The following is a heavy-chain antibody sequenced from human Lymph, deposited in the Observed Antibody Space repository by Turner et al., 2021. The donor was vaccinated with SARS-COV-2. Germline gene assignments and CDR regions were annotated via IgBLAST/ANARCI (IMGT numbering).Heavy chain of an antibody. CDR1: GFTFDHYA. CDR3: AKDLAGTYYSSFDY. CDR2: INWSGGSI. D-gene: IGHD1-26*01. Sequence: EVQLVESGGGLVQPGRSLRLSCAASGFTFDHYAMHWVRQAPGKGLEWVSGINWSGGSIAYADSVKGRFTISRDNPKNSLYLQMNSLRAEDTAFYYCAKDLAGTYYSSFDYWGQGTLVTVSS. V-gene: IGHV3-9*01. J-gene: IGHJ4*02.